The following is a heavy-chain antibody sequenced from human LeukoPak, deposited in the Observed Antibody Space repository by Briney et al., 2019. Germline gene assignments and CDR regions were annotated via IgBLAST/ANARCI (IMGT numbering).Heavy chain of an antibody. CDR2: ISWNSGSI. Sequence: GGSLRLSCAASGFMFDDYVMHWVRQAPGKGLEWVSGISWNSGSIDYADSVKGRFTISRDNAKNSLYLQMNSLRAEDTALYYCAKGDGFGVASYFDHWGQGTLVTVSS. J-gene: IGHJ4*02. CDR1: GFMFDDYV. V-gene: IGHV3-9*01. D-gene: IGHD3-3*01. CDR3: AKGDGFGVASYFDH.